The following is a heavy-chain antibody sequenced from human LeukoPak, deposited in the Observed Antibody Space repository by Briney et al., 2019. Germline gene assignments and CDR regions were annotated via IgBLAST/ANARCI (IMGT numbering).Heavy chain of an antibody. CDR1: GFTFSTYA. CDR2: ISGSGSST. V-gene: IGHV3-23*01. Sequence: GGSLRLSCAASGFTFSTYAMSWVRQTPGKGLEWVSAISGSGSSTYYADSVKGRFTISRDNSKNTLYLQMNSLRAEDTAVYYCARDRNPQRYYYDSSGYLYYFDYWGQGTLVTVSS. D-gene: IGHD3-22*01. J-gene: IGHJ4*02. CDR3: ARDRNPQRYYYDSSGYLYYFDY.